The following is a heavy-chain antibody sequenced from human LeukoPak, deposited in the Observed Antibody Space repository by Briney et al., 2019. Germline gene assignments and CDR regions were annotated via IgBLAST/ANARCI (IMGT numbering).Heavy chain of an antibody. CDR3: ARKYWRFDP. J-gene: IGHJ5*02. D-gene: IGHD2-15*01. Sequence: PSETLSLTCSVSGGSIISDDYYWSWIRQPPGKGLEWIGSIYYSGSTYYNPSLKSRVTISVDTSKNQFSLKLSSVTAADTAVYYCARKYWRFDPWGQGTLVTVSS. CDR2: IYYSGST. CDR1: GGSIISDDYY. V-gene: IGHV4-39*01.